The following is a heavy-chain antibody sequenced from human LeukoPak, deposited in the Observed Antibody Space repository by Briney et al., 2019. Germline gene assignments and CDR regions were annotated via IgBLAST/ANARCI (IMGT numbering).Heavy chain of an antibody. D-gene: IGHD5-12*01. CDR3: ARGPSRYHNT. CDR2: MYSGGST. J-gene: IGHJ4*02. V-gene: IGHV3-66*01. CDR1: EFSVGSNY. Sequence: GGSLRLSCAASEFSVGSNYMTWVRQAPGKGLEWVSLMYSGGSTHYADSVKGRFTISRDNSKNTPYLQMNSLRVEDTAVYYCARGPSRYHNTGGQGTLVTASS.